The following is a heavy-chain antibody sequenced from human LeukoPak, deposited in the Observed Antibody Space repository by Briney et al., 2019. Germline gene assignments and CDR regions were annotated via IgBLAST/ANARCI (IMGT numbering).Heavy chain of an antibody. D-gene: IGHD3-22*01. CDR3: ASYSYYYDSSGYFDY. CDR1: GGSISSYY. CDR2: IYYTGST. V-gene: IGHV4-59*01. Sequence: SETLSLTCTVSGGSISSYYWSWVRQPPGKGLEWIGYIYYTGSTNYNPSLKSRVTISVDTSKNQFSLKLSSVTAADTAVYYCASYSYYYDSSGYFDYWGQGTLVTVSS. J-gene: IGHJ4*02.